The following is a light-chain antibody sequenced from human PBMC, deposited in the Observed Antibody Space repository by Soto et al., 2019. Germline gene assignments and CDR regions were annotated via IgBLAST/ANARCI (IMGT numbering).Light chain of an antibody. V-gene: IGLV4-69*01. CDR1: SGHSSYA. CDR2: LNSDGSH. CDR3: QTWGTVL. J-gene: IGLJ2*01. Sequence: QAVLTQSPSASASLGASVKLTCTLSSGHSSYAIAWHQQQPEKGPRYLMKLNSDGSHSKGDGIPDRFSGSSSGAERYLTISSLQSEDEADYYCQTWGTVLFGGGTKLTVL.